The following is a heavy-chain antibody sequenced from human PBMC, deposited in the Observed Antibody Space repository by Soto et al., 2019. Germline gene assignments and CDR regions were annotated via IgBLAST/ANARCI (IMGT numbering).Heavy chain of an antibody. D-gene: IGHD5-12*01. J-gene: IGHJ4*02. CDR1: GPTFIAYY. CDR2: IDAKSGGT. CDR3: ARVSVDVPE. V-gene: IGHV1-2*02. Sequence: QLVQSGAEVKKPGASVRVSCKTSGPTFIAYYIHWVRQAPGQGLEWMGWIDAKSGGTTYEQQFLGRVTMTRDPSINTAYMDLNRLTSDDTAVYYCARVSVDVPEWGQGTLITVSS.